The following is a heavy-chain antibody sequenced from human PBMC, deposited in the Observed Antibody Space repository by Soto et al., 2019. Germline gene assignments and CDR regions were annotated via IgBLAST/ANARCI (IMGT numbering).Heavy chain of an antibody. CDR2: ISYDGGLQ. Sequence: QAHLVESGGGVVQPGRSLRLSCAASGFTFTSYGMHWVRQAPGTRLEWVEVISYDGGLQHYADSVKGRFTISRDNSKNMVLLQMNSLRAEDTAVYYCVSDRGYGHASVPYSWGQGTRVSVSS. CDR1: GFTFTSYG. D-gene: IGHD5-18*01. CDR3: VSDRGYGHASVPYS. V-gene: IGHV3-30*03. J-gene: IGHJ4*02.